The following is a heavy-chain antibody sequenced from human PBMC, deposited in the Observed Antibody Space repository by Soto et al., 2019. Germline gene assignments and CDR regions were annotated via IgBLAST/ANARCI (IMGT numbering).Heavy chain of an antibody. D-gene: IGHD3-10*01. CDR3: ATSGYYGSGSYYTFDY. J-gene: IGHJ4*02. CDR2: INPNSGGT. Sequence: ASVKVSFTASGYTFTGYYMHWVRQAPGQGLEWMGWINPNSGGTNYAQKFQGRVTMTRDTSISTAYMELSRLRSDDTAVYYCATSGYYGSGSYYTFDYWGQGTLVTVAS. V-gene: IGHV1-2*02. CDR1: GYTFTGYY.